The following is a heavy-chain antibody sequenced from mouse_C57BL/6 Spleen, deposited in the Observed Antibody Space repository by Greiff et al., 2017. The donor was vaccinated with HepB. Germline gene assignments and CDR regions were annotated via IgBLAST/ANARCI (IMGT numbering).Heavy chain of an antibody. V-gene: IGHV1-82*01. CDR1: GYAFSSSW. Sequence: QVQLKESGPELVKPGASVKISCKASGYAFSSSWMNWVKQRPGKGLEWIGRIYPGDGDTNYNGKFKGKATLTADKSSSTAYMQLSSLTSEDSAVYFCARSGGNYPHYYAMDYWGQGTSVTVSS. D-gene: IGHD2-1*01. CDR2: IYPGDGDT. CDR3: ARSGGNYPHYYAMDY. J-gene: IGHJ4*01.